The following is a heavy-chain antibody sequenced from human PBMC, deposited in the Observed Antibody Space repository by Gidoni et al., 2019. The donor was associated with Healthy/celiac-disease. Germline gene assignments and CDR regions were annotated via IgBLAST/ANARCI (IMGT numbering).Heavy chain of an antibody. V-gene: IGHV7-4-1*02. CDR1: GYTFPCYA. CDR3: ARGSPPSKYCSSTSCLRNWFDP. CDR2: INTNTGNP. Sequence: QVQLVQSGSELKKPGASVKVSCKASGYTFPCYAMNWVRQAPGQGLEWMGGINTNTGNPTYAQGFTGRFVFSLDTSVSTAYLQISSLKAEDTAVYYCARGSPPSKYCSSTSCLRNWFDPWGQGTLVTVSS. J-gene: IGHJ5*02. D-gene: IGHD2-2*01.